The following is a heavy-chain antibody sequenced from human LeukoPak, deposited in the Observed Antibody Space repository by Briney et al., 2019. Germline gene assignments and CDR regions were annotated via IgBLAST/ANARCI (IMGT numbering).Heavy chain of an antibody. CDR2: ISSSSSYT. V-gene: IGHV3-11*03. D-gene: IGHD6-13*01. CDR1: GIPLSDYY. J-gene: IGHJ4*02. CDR3: AAGTAADF. Sequence: GGSLRLSCVVSGIPLSDYYMNWIRQAPGKGLEWISYISSSSSYTDYADSVKGRFTISRDNAKSALYLQLNSLRLGDTAVYYCAAGTAADFWGQGTLVTVSS.